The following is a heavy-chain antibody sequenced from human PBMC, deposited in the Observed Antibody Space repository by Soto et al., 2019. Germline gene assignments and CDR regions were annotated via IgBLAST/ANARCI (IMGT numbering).Heavy chain of an antibody. CDR3: ARDLGVTMVRGVMNYYYYGMDV. CDR1: GGSISSSSYY. D-gene: IGHD3-10*01. CDR2: IYYSGST. V-gene: IGHV4-39*02. Sequence: SETLSLTCTVSGGSISSSSYYWGWIRQPPGKGLEWIGSIYYSGSTYYNPSLKSRVTISVDTSKNQFSLRLSSVTAADTAVYYCARDLGVTMVRGVMNYYYYGMDVWGQETTVT. J-gene: IGHJ6*02.